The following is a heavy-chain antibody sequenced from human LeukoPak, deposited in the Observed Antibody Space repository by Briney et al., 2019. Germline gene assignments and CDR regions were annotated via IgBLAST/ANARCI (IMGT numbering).Heavy chain of an antibody. J-gene: IGHJ4*02. V-gene: IGHV4-39*01. Sequence: SETLSLTCTVSGGSLSSNTYYWGWIPQAPGKGLEWIGSMYYSGSTYYNQSLKSRVTISVGTSKNQFSLKLTSVTAADTAVYYCARRYYDTSGYYPWYFDYWGQGTLVTVSS. CDR2: MYYSGST. CDR3: ARRYYDTSGYYPWYFDY. CDR1: GGSLSSNTYY. D-gene: IGHD3-22*01.